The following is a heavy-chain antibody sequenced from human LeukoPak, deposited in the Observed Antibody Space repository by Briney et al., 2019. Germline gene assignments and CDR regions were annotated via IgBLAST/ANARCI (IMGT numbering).Heavy chain of an antibody. CDR2: INPNSGGT. Sequence: GASVKVSCKASGYTFTRYYMHWVRQAPGQGLEWRGWINPNSGGTNYAQKFQGRVTMTRDTSISTAYMELSRLRSDDTAVYYCARDRGTIVGDPDAFDIWGQGTMVTVSS. CDR3: ARDRGTIVGDPDAFDI. CDR1: GYTFTRYY. V-gene: IGHV1-2*02. J-gene: IGHJ3*02. D-gene: IGHD1-26*01.